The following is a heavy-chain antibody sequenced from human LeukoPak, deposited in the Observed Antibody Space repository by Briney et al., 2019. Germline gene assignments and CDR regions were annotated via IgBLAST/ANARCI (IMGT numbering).Heavy chain of an antibody. V-gene: IGHV3-48*01. CDR1: GFTFSSYS. CDR3: ARVPDYGGNSGASY. CDR2: ISSSSSTI. D-gene: IGHD4-23*01. Sequence: PGGSLRLSCAASGFTFSSYSMNWVRQAPGKGLEWVSYISSSSSTIYYADSVKGRFTISRDNAKNSLYLQMNSLRAEDTAVYYCARVPDYGGNSGASYWGQGTLVTVSS. J-gene: IGHJ4*02.